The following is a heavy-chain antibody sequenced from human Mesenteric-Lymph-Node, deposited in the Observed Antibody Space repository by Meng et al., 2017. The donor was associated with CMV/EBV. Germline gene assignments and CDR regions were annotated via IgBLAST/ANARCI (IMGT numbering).Heavy chain of an antibody. V-gene: IGHV3-53*01. Sequence: GESLKISCAASGFSVSINYMSWVRQAPGKGLEWVSVIYNGGRTHYADSVKGRFTISRDNAKNSLYLQMNSLRVEDTAVYYCARVPGTVVTPAGHWGQGTLVTVSS. J-gene: IGHJ4*02. CDR1: GFSVSINY. D-gene: IGHD4-23*01. CDR2: IYNGGRT. CDR3: ARVPGTVVTPAGH.